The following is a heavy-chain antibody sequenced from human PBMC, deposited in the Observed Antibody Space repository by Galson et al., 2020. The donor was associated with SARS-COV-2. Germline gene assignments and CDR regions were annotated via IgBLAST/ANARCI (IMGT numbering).Heavy chain of an antibody. Sequence: GESLKISCAASGFTFSSHAMHWVRQAPGKGLEWVAIISYDGSNKYNADLEKGRFTISRDNSENTLYLQMNSLRAEDTAVYYCARETLYFSSSFYDCWGQGTLVTVSS. D-gene: IGHD2-2*01. CDR2: ISYDGSNK. CDR3: ARETLYFSSSFYDC. CDR1: GFTFSSHA. V-gene: IGHV3-30*03. J-gene: IGHJ4*02.